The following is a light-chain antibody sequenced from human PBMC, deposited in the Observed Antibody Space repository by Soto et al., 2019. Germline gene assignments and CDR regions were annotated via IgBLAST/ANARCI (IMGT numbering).Light chain of an antibody. CDR2: NDK. Sequence: SYELTQPPSVSVAPGQTASISCGGNNIGTKNVHWYQQNPGQAPVLVVYNDKERPSGIPNRFSGSNSGNTATLTISRVEAGDEADYYCQVWDSDSEHCVFGSGTQLTVL. J-gene: IGLJ1*01. CDR3: QVWDSDSEHCV. CDR1: NIGTKN. V-gene: IGLV3-21*02.